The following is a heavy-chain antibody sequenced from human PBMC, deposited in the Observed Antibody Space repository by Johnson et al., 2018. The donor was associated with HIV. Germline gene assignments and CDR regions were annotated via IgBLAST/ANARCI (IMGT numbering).Heavy chain of an antibody. D-gene: IGHD4-17*01. Sequence: VQLVESGGGLIQPGGSLRLSCAASGFTVSSNYMSWVRQAPGKGLEWVSVIYSGGSTYYADSVKGRFTISRDNSKNTLYLQMNSLRAEDTAVYYCARSMTTGTVAFDIWGQGTMVTVSS. V-gene: IGHV3-66*03. CDR3: ARSMTTGTVAFDI. CDR2: IYSGGST. CDR1: GFTVSSNY. J-gene: IGHJ3*02.